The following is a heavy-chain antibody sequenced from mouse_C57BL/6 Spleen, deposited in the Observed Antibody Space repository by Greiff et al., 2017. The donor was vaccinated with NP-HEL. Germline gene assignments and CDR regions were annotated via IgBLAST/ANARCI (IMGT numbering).Heavy chain of an antibody. V-gene: IGHV5-6*01. CDR2: ISSGGSYT. J-gene: IGHJ2*01. CDR3: ARLLYYDYDEYYFDY. Sequence: EVQRVESGGDLVKPGGSLKLSCAASGFTFSSYGMSWVRQTPDKRLEWVATISSGGSYTYYPDSVKGRFTISRDNAKNTLYLQMSSLKSEDTAMYYCARLLYYDYDEYYFDYWGQGTTLTVSS. CDR1: GFTFSSYG. D-gene: IGHD2-4*01.